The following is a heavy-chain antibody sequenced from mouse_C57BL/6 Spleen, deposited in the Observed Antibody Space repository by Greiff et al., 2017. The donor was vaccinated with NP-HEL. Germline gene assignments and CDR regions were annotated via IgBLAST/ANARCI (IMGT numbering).Heavy chain of an antibody. V-gene: IGHV1-9*01. Sequence: QVQLQQSGAELMKPGASVKLSCKATGYTFTGYWIEWVKQRPGHGLEWIGEILPGSGSTNYNEKFKGKATFTADTSSNTAYMQLSSLTTEDSAVYYCARGGGLQRGTYYFDYWGQGTTLTVSS. CDR1: GYTFTGYW. D-gene: IGHD1-1*01. CDR2: ILPGSGST. J-gene: IGHJ2*01. CDR3: ARGGGLQRGTYYFDY.